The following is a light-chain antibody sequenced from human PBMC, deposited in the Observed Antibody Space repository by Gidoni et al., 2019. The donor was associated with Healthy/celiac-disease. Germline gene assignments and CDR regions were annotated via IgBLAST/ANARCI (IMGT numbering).Light chain of an antibody. CDR3: QQYYSTPVT. Sequence: DIVMTQSPDSLAVSLGERANINCKSSQSVLYSSNNKNYLAWYQQKTGQPPKLLIYWASTRESGVPDRFSGSGSGTDFTLTISSLQAEDVAVYYCQQYYSTPVTFGPGTKVDIK. J-gene: IGKJ3*01. V-gene: IGKV4-1*01. CDR1: QSVLYSSNNKNY. CDR2: WAS.